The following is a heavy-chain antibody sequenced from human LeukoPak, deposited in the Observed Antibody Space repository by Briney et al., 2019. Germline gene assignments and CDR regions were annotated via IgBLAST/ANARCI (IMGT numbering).Heavy chain of an antibody. D-gene: IGHD4-17*01. J-gene: IGHJ4*02. V-gene: IGHV3-21*01. CDR1: GFTFSCNG. Sequence: PGGSLRLSCAASGFTFSCNGMDWVRQAPGKGLEWVSSISVSGTYIYYSDSVKGRFTISRDNAKNSLYLEMNSLRSDDTAIYYCARDRDYGTFDYWGQGTLVTVSS. CDR3: ARDRDYGTFDY. CDR2: ISVSGTYI.